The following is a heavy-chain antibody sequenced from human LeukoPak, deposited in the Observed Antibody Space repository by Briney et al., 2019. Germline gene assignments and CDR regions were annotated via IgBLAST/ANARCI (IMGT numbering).Heavy chain of an antibody. CDR3: ARCLVAINVGEGPYYFDY. CDR1: GGSFSGYY. V-gene: IGHV4-34*01. D-gene: IGHD2-8*02. J-gene: IGHJ4*02. Sequence: PSETLSLTCAVYGGSFSGYYWSWIRQPPGKGLEWIGEINHSGSTNYNPSLKSRVTISVDTSKNQFSLKLSSVTAADTAVYYCARCLVAINVGEGPYYFDYWGQGTLVTVSS. CDR2: INHSGST.